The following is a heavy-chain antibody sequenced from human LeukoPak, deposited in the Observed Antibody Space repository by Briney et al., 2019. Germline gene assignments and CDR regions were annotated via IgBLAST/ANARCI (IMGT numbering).Heavy chain of an antibody. CDR3: AKAPYDYSNYYMDV. V-gene: IGHV3-43*01. D-gene: IGHD4-11*01. J-gene: IGHJ6*03. Sequence: SGGSLRLSCAASGFTFDDYTMHWVRHAPGKGLEWVSLISWDGGSTYYADSVKGRFTISRDNSKNSLYLQMNSLRTEDTALYYCAKAPYDYSNYYMDVWGKGTTVTVSS. CDR1: GFTFDDYT. CDR2: ISWDGGST.